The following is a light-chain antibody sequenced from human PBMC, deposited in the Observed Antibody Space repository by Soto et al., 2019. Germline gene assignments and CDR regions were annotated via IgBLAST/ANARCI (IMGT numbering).Light chain of an antibody. CDR2: GAS. CDR3: QQYGSSPFT. V-gene: IGKV3-20*01. Sequence: EIVMTQSPATLSVSAGERATLSCRASQSVSSSYLAWYQQKPGQAPRLLIYGASSRATGIPDRFSGSGSGTDFTLTISRLEPEDFAVYYCQQYGSSPFTFGPGTKVD. CDR1: QSVSSSY. J-gene: IGKJ3*01.